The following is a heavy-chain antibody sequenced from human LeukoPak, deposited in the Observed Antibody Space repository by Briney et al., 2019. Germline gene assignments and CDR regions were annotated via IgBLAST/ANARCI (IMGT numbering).Heavy chain of an antibody. V-gene: IGHV4-59*01. J-gene: IGHJ4*02. Sequence: DPSETPSLTCTVSGGSISSYYWSWIRQPPGKGLEWIGYIYYSGSTNYNPSLKSRVTISVDTSKNQFSLKLSSVTAADTAVYYCAIASVAGEIDYWGQGTLVTVSS. D-gene: IGHD6-19*01. CDR1: GGSISSYY. CDR2: IYYSGST. CDR3: AIASVAGEIDY.